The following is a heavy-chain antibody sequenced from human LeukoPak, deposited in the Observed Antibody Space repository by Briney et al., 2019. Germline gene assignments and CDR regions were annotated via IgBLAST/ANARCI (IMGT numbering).Heavy chain of an antibody. CDR3: ARIDSSSWYYFDY. CDR2: IYPGDSDT. CDR1: GYSFTNYW. Sequence: GESLKISRKGSGYSFTNYWIGWARQMPGKGLEWMGIIYPGDSDTRYSPSFQGQVTISADKSISTAYLQWSSLKASDTAMYYCARIDSSSWYYFDYWGQGTLVTVSS. D-gene: IGHD6-6*01. V-gene: IGHV5-51*01. J-gene: IGHJ4*02.